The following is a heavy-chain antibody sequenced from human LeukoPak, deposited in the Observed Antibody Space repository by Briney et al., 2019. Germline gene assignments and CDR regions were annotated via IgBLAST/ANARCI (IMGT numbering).Heavy chain of an antibody. D-gene: IGHD3-3*01. Sequence: PGGSLRLSCAASGFTFNNYVMHWVRQASGKGLEWVAIISYDGSNKHYADSVKGRFTISRDNSKNTLYLQMNSLRPEDTAVYYCASPLGSGPTHPYFDYWGQGTLVTVSS. CDR1: GFTFNNYV. V-gene: IGHV3-30*04. CDR2: ISYDGSNK. J-gene: IGHJ4*02. CDR3: ASPLGSGPTHPYFDY.